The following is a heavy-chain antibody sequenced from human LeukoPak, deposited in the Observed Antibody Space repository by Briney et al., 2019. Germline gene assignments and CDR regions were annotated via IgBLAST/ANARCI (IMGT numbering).Heavy chain of an antibody. Sequence: SETLSLTCTVSGGSISSSTYYWGWIRQPPGKGLEWIGAIHYSGSTYYNPSLQSRVTISVDTSKNLFFLKLSSATAADTAIYYCARRTPSSGGSYGQPPRSIFHYWYFDLWGRGALVTVSS. CDR1: GGSISSSTYY. D-gene: IGHD5-18*01. CDR3: ARRTPSSGGSYGQPPRSIFHYWYFDL. V-gene: IGHV4-39*01. CDR2: IHYSGST. J-gene: IGHJ2*01.